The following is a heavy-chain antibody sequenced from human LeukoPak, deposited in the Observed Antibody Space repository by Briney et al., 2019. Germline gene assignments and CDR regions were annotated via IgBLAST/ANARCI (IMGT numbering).Heavy chain of an antibody. D-gene: IGHD1-26*01. V-gene: IGHV1-69*13. CDR3: ARDSSKYSGSYYVDYYYGMDV. CDR1: GGTFSSYA. CDR2: IIPIFGTA. Sequence: SVKVSCKASGGTFSSYAISWVRQAPGQGLEWMGGIIPIFGTANYAQKFQGRVTITADESTSTAYMELSSLRSEDTAVYYCARDSSKYSGSYYVDYYYGMDVWGQGTTVTVSS. J-gene: IGHJ6*02.